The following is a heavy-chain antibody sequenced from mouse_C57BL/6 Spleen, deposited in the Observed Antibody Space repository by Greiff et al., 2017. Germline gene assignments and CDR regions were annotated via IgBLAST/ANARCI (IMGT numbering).Heavy chain of an antibody. CDR2: INPNNGGT. CDR3: AREEKFYYYSSSPWFAY. CDR1: GYTFTDYN. V-gene: IGHV1-18*01. D-gene: IGHD1-1*01. J-gene: IGHJ3*01. Sequence: EVQLQQSGPELVKPGASVKIPCKASGYTFTDYNMDWVKQSHGKSLEWIGDINPNNGGTIYNQKFKGKATLPVDKSSSTAYMELRSLTSEDTAVYYCAREEKFYYYSSSPWFAYWGEGTLVTVSA.